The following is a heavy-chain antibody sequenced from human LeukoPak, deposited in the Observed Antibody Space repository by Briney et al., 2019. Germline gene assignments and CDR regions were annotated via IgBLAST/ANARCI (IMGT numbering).Heavy chain of an antibody. J-gene: IGHJ5*02. Sequence: GGSLRLCCAASGFTFSSYAMSWVRQAPGKGLEWVSAISGSGGSTYYADSVKGRFTISRDNSKNTLYLQMNSLRAEDTAVYYCAKDQSITIFGVVPLSSWGQGTLVTVSS. D-gene: IGHD3-3*01. CDR2: ISGSGGST. CDR3: AKDQSITIFGVVPLSS. CDR1: GFTFSSYA. V-gene: IGHV3-23*01.